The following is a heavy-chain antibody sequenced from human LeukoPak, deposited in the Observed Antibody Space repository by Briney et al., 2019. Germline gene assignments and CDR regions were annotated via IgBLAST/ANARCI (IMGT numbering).Heavy chain of an antibody. Sequence: ASVKVSCKASGYIFTTYGISWVRQAPGQRLEWMGWINTKNGNTNYAQKFQGRVTITADESTSTAYMELSSLRSEDTAVYYCARDGGVRGVMEPYYYYYYMDVWGKGTTVTISS. CDR1: GYIFTTYG. J-gene: IGHJ6*03. CDR2: INTKNGNT. V-gene: IGHV1-18*01. D-gene: IGHD3-10*01. CDR3: ARDGGVRGVMEPYYYYYYMDV.